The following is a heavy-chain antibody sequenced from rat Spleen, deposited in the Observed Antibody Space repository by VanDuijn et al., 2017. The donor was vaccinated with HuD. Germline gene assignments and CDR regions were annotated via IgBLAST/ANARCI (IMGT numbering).Heavy chain of an antibody. D-gene: IGHD1-11*01. CDR2: ISYDGDSL. CDR1: GFTFSDYN. Sequence: EVQLVESGGGLVQPGRSLKLSCAASGFTFSDYNMAWVRQAPKKGLEWVATISYDGDSLYYRDSVKGRFTISRDNAKSTLYLQMDSLRSEDTASYYCARHGSNYGDFAYWGQGTLVTVSS. V-gene: IGHV5-7*01. CDR3: ARHGSNYGDFAY. J-gene: IGHJ3*01.